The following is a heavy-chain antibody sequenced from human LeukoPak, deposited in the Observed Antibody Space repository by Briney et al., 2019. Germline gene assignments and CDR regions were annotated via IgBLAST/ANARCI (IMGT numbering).Heavy chain of an antibody. CDR3: PRDLIVGTILYSGAFDY. D-gene: IGHD1-26*01. V-gene: IGHV3-33*01. Sequence: PGRSLTLSCAASGFTFSSFCLDWVRQGPGKGLEWVALIWYDGSNKYYGDSVKDRFNISRDNYENTLYRQMNSLRAEDTAVYYCPRDLIVGTILYSGAFDYWGQGTLVSVSS. CDR1: GFTFSSFC. J-gene: IGHJ4*02. CDR2: IWYDGSNK.